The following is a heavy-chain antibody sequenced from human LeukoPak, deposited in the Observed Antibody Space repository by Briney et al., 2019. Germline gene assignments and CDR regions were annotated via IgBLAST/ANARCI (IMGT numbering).Heavy chain of an antibody. Sequence: SVKVSCKASGGTFSSYAVSWVRQAPGQGLEWMGGIIPIFGTANYAQKFQGRVTITADKSTSTAYMELSSLRSEDTAVYYCASMRLGEDIVVVPAADWGQGTLVTVSS. V-gene: IGHV1-69*06. J-gene: IGHJ4*02. CDR3: ASMRLGEDIVVVPAAD. D-gene: IGHD2-2*01. CDR2: IIPIFGTA. CDR1: GGTFSSYA.